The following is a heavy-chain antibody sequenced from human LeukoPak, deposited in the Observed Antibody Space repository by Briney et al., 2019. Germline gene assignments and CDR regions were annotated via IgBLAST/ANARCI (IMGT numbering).Heavy chain of an antibody. D-gene: IGHD2-8*01. CDR3: AKDTSIGRYCTNGVCSPFDY. J-gene: IGHJ4*02. V-gene: IGHV3-23*01. Sequence: GGPLTLSCAASGFTFSSYAMSWVRQPPGKGLEWISAISDSGGSTYDADSVKGRFTISRDNSKNTLYLQMNSLRAEDTAVYYCAKDTSIGRYCTNGVCSPFDYWGQGTLVTVS. CDR2: ISDSGGST. CDR1: GFTFSSYA.